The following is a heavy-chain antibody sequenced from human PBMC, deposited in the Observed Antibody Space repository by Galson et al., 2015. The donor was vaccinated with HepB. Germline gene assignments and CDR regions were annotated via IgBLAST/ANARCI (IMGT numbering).Heavy chain of an antibody. V-gene: IGHV1-2*06. CDR3: AMAAYCSGGSCTPYNWFDP. CDR2: INPNSGGT. J-gene: IGHJ5*02. CDR1: GYTFTGYY. Sequence: SVKVSCKASGYTFTGYYMHWVRQAPGQGLEWMGRINPNSGGTNYAQKFQGRVTMTRDTSISTAYMELSRLRSDDTAVYYCAMAAYCSGGSCTPYNWFDPWGQGTLVTVSS. D-gene: IGHD2-15*01.